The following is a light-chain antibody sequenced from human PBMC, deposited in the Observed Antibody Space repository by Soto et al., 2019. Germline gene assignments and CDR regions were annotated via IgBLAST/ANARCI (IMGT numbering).Light chain of an antibody. J-gene: IGKJ5*01. CDR2: DAS. Sequence: EIVMTQSAATLSVSPGERATLSWGASQSVSSYLAWYQQKTGQAPRLLIYDASNRATGIPARFSGSGYGTDFNLTISSLEPEDFAVYYCQQRSNWPITFGQGTRLEIK. CDR3: QQRSNWPIT. CDR1: QSVSSY. V-gene: IGKV3-11*01.